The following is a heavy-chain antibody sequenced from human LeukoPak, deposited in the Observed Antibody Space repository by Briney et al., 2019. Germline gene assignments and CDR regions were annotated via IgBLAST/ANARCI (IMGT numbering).Heavy chain of an antibody. CDR2: IWYDGSNK. Sequence: PGGSLRLSCAASGFTFSTYGMHWVRRAPGKGLEWVAVIWYDGSNKYYADSVRGRFTISRDNFKNTLYLQMNSLRAEDTAVYYCARDLEIGSSSYYFDYWGQGTLVTVSS. D-gene: IGHD3-3*01. CDR1: GFTFSTYG. V-gene: IGHV3-33*01. CDR3: ARDLEIGSSSYYFDY. J-gene: IGHJ4*02.